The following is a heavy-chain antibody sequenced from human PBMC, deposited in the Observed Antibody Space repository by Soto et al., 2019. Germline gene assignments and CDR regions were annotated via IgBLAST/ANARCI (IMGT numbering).Heavy chain of an antibody. D-gene: IGHD6-13*01. CDR2: IYYSGST. CDR1: GGSISSSSYY. Sequence: QLQLQESGPGLVKPSETLSLTCTVSGGSISSSSYYWGWIRQPPGKGLEWIGSIYYSGSTYYNPSLKSRVTISVDTSKNQFSLKLSSVTAADTAVYYCARGHSSSWYGVDYWGQGTLVTVSS. J-gene: IGHJ4*02. V-gene: IGHV4-39*01. CDR3: ARGHSSSWYGVDY.